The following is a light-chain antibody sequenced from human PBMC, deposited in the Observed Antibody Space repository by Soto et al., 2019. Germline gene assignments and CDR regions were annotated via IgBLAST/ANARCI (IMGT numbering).Light chain of an antibody. V-gene: IGKV3-20*01. Sequence: EIVLTQSPGSLSLSPGERATLSCRASQSVSSTYLAWYQQKPGQAPRLLIYGASSRATGIPERFSGSGSGTDFTLTISRVEPEDFAVYFCQQYGGSITFGQGTRLEIE. CDR2: GAS. CDR3: QQYGGSIT. CDR1: QSVSSTY. J-gene: IGKJ5*01.